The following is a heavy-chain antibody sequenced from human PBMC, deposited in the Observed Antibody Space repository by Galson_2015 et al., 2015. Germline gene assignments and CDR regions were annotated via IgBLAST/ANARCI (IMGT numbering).Heavy chain of an antibody. CDR3: AHMDSMVRGVMDWFDP. V-gene: IGHV2-5*02. D-gene: IGHD3-10*01. CDR1: GFSLSTSGVG. CDR2: IYWDDDK. Sequence: PALVKPTQTLTLTCTFSGFSLSTSGVGVGWIRQPPGEALEWLALIYWDDDKRYSSSLKSRLTITKDTSKNQVVLTMTNMDPVDTATYYCAHMDSMVRGVMDWFDPWGQGTLVTVSS. J-gene: IGHJ5*02.